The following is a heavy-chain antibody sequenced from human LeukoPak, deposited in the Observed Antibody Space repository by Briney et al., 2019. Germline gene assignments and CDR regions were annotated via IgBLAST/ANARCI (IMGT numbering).Heavy chain of an antibody. CDR1: GGSISSGDYY. Sequence: SETLSLTCTVSGGSISSGDYYWSWIRQPPGKGLEWIGYIYYSGSTYYNPSLKSRVTISVDTSKNQFSLKLSSVTAADTAVYYWASGTGTTWIDYWGQGTLVTVSS. D-gene: IGHD1-1*01. V-gene: IGHV4-30-4*01. CDR2: IYYSGST. CDR3: ASGTGTTWIDY. J-gene: IGHJ4*02.